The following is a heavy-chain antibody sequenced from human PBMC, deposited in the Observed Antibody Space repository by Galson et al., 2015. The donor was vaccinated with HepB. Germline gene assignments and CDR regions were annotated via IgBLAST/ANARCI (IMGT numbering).Heavy chain of an antibody. CDR1: GYTFTSYG. V-gene: IGHV1-18*01. CDR2: ISAYNGNT. D-gene: IGHD3-3*01. Sequence: SVKVSCKASGYTFTSYGISWVRQAPGQGLEWMGWISAYNGNTNYAQKLQGRVTMTTDTSTSTAYMELRSLRSDDTAVYYCARFRITIFGVAWNWFDPWGQGTLVTVSS. J-gene: IGHJ5*02. CDR3: ARFRITIFGVAWNWFDP.